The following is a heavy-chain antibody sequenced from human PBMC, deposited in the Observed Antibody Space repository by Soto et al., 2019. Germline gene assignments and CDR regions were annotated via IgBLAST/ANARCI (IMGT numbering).Heavy chain of an antibody. J-gene: IGHJ6*02. D-gene: IGHD2-2*02. CDR2: IYYSGST. Sequence: QVQLQESGPGLVKPSETLSLTCTVSGGSVSSGSYYWSWIRQPPGKGLEWIGYIYYSGSTNYNPHIMHRVTISVATSKNQFSLKLSSVTAADTAVYYCASVTRTCISTSCYRYYYGMDVWGQGTTVTVSS. CDR3: ASVTRTCISTSCYRYYYGMDV. V-gene: IGHV4-61*01. CDR1: GGSVSSGSYY.